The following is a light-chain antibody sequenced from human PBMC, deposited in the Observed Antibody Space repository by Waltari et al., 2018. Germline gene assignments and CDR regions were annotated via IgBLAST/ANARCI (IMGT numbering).Light chain of an antibody. J-gene: IGLJ3*02. V-gene: IGLV1-47*01. Sequence: QSVLTQPPSASGTPGQRVTISCSGSTTNIGSNSVHWYQQLPGAAPKLLIYRKGRGPSGVPDRFAGSKTGTSASRAISGLRSEDEADYYGGAGDDGLRGFIMFGGGTKLTVL. CDR3: GAGDDGLRGFIM. CDR1: TTNIGSNS. CDR2: RKG.